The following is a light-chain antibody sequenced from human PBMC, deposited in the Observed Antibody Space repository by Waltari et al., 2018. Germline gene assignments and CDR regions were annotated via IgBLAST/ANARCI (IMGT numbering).Light chain of an antibody. V-gene: IGKV1-NL1*01. CDR2: GAS. Sequence: DIQMTQSPSSLSASVGDRVVITCRASQDISTGVAWYQQKPGKAPKLLISGASGLESVVPSRFSGSGSGTDVTLTISSLQPEDFATYFWQQYYSLSFFGPGTKVDVE. CDR1: QDISTG. J-gene: IGKJ3*01. CDR3: QQYYSLSF.